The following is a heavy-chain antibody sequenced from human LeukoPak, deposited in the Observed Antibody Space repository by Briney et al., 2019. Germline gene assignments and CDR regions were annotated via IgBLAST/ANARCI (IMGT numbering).Heavy chain of an antibody. Sequence: ASVKVSCEASGYTFTSYDINWVRQAIGQGLEWMGWMNPNSGNTGYAQKFQGRVTMTRNTSISTAYMGLSSLRSEDTAVYYCARGYGYGSTSPGEYWGQGTLVTVSS. CDR3: ARGYGYGSTSPGEY. D-gene: IGHD2-2*01. V-gene: IGHV1-8*01. CDR1: GYTFTSYD. J-gene: IGHJ4*02. CDR2: MNPNSGNT.